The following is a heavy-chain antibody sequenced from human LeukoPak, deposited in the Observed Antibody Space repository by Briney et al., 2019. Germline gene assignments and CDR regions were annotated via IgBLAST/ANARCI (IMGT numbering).Heavy chain of an antibody. V-gene: IGHV1-69*05. J-gene: IGHJ4*02. CDR1: GGTFSSYA. Sequence: ASVKVSCKASGGTFSSYAISWVRQAPGQGLEWMGGIIPIFGTANYAQKFQGRVTITTDESTSTAYVELSSLRSEDTAVYYCARGYVDIVATQYYFDYWGQGTLVTVSS. CDR2: IIPIFGTA. CDR3: ARGYVDIVATQYYFDY. D-gene: IGHD5-12*01.